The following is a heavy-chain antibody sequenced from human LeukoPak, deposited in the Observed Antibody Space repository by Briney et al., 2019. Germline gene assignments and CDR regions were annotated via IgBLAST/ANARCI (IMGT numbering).Heavy chain of an antibody. Sequence: PSETLSLTCTVSGGSISSGSYYWGWIRQPPGKGLEWIGSIYHSGSTYYNPSLKSRVTISVDTSKNQFSLKLSSVTAADTAVYYCARDPLCDFWSGYLCPLDYWGQGTLVTVSS. J-gene: IGHJ4*02. V-gene: IGHV4-39*07. CDR3: ARDPLCDFWSGYLCPLDY. CDR1: GGSISSGSYY. CDR2: IYHSGST. D-gene: IGHD3-3*01.